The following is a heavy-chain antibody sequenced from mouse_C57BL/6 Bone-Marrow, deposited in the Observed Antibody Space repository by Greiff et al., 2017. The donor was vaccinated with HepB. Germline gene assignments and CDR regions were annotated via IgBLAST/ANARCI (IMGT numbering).Heavy chain of an antibody. CDR1: GFSLTSYG. CDR3: AREGVLWRGFFAY. V-gene: IGHV2-2*01. CDR2: LWSGGGT. J-gene: IGHJ3*01. Sequence: QVQLKQSGPGLVQPSQSLSITCTVSGFSLTSYGVHWVRQSPGKGLEWLGVLWSGGGTDYNAAFISRLSISKDNSKSQVFFKMNSLQADDTAIYYCAREGVLWRGFFAYWGQGTLVTVSA. D-gene: IGHD3-1*01.